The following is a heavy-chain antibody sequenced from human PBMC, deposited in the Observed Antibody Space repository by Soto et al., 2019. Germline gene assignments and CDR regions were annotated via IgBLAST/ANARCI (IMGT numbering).Heavy chain of an antibody. V-gene: IGHV1-18*01. CDR1: CYTLSLYG. J-gene: IGHJ6*02. CDR2: ISPDNGNT. Sequence: APGKVSFKASCYTLSLYGIKWGGQAPGQGLGWMGWISPDNGNTNYAQKLEGGVTMTTDTSRRPAYMEVRGLRSEDTAVFYCGRAFGYGGYGGMAVGGQGTTVTVSS. D-gene: IGHD5-12*01. CDR3: GRAFGYGGYGGMAV.